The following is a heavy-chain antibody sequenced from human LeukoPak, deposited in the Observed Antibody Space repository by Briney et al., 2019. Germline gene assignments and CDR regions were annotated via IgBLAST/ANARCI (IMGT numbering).Heavy chain of an antibody. Sequence: ASVKVSCTASGGTFSSYAISWVRQAPGQGLEWMGGIIPIFGTANYAQKFQGRVTITADESTSTAYMELSSLRSEDTAVYYCARDGVVVVPAAIHYYYGMDVWGQGTTVTVSS. D-gene: IGHD2-2*01. V-gene: IGHV1-69*01. CDR1: GGTFSSYA. J-gene: IGHJ6*02. CDR2: IIPIFGTA. CDR3: ARDGVVVVPAAIHYYYGMDV.